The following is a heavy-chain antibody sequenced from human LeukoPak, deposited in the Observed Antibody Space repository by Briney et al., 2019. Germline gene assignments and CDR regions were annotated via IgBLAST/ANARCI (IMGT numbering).Heavy chain of an antibody. Sequence: GGSLRLSCAASGFSFRAYWMIWVRQAPGTGLEWVAIIKEDGSETYSMDSVKGRFTISRDNAKNSLYLQMNSLRGDDTAVYYCARVIWRQLAPFDYWGQGALVTVSS. CDR1: GFSFRAYW. CDR2: IKEDGSET. CDR3: ARVIWRQLAPFDY. V-gene: IGHV3-7*03. D-gene: IGHD6-13*01. J-gene: IGHJ4*02.